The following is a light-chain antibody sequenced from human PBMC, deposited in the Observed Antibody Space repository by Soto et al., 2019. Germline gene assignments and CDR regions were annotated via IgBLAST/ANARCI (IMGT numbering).Light chain of an antibody. CDR1: SSDVGGYNY. CDR2: DVS. Sequence: QSALTQPASVSGSPGQSITISCTGTSSDVGGYNYVSWYQQHPGKAPKPMIYDVSNRPSGVSNRFSGSKSGNTASLTISGLQAEDEADYYCSSYTSSSPLYVFGTGTKVTVL. V-gene: IGLV2-14*01. J-gene: IGLJ1*01. CDR3: SSYTSSSPLYV.